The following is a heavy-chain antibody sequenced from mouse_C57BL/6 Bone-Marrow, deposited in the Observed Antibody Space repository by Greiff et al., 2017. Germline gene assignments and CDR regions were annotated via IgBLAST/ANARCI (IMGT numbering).Heavy chain of an antibody. V-gene: IGHV5-17*01. Sequence: EVKLVESGGGLVKPGGSLKLSCAASGFTFSDYGMHWVRQAPEKGLEWVAYISSGSSTIYYAETVKGRFTISRDNAKNTLFLQMTSLRSEDTAMYYCAREGLLRYPWYFDVWGTGTTVTVSS. D-gene: IGHD1-1*01. CDR3: AREGLLRYPWYFDV. CDR2: ISSGSSTI. CDR1: GFTFSDYG. J-gene: IGHJ1*03.